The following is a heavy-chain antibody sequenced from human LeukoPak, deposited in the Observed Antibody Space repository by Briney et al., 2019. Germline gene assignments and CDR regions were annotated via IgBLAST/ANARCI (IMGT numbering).Heavy chain of an antibody. CDR3: ARAKGPVLLWFGELLGAFDI. CDR2: INSDGSST. Sequence: GGSLRLSCAASGFTFSSYWMHWVRQAPGKGLVWVSRINSDGSSTSYADSVKGRFTISRDNAKSTLYLQMNSLRAEDTAVYYCARAKGPVLLWFGELLGAFDIWGQGTMVTVSS. D-gene: IGHD3-10*01. V-gene: IGHV3-74*01. J-gene: IGHJ3*02. CDR1: GFTFSSYW.